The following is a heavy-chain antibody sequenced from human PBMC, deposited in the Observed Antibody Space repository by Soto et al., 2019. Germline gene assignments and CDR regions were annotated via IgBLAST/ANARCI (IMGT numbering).Heavy chain of an antibody. Sequence: QVQLQGSGPGLVKPSGTLSLTCAVSGGSISSNNWWNWVRQPPGKGLEWIGEIYHTGSTHYNPSLESRVTISVDKSKNQFSLKLSSVTAADTAVYFCAQGLGILDAFDIWGQGTMVTVS. CDR2: IYHTGST. CDR1: GGSISSNNW. J-gene: IGHJ3*02. V-gene: IGHV4-4*02. CDR3: AQGLGILDAFDI. D-gene: IGHD6-19*01.